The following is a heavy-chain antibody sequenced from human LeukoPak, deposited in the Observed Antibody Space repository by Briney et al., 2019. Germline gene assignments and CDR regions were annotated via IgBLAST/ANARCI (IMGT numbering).Heavy chain of an antibody. CDR2: ISSGSSQI. J-gene: IGHJ3*02. D-gene: IGHD3-3*01. CDR3: ARVGNSIFGTAMDAFDI. Sequence: PGGSLRLSCAASGFTFSSYSMNWVRQAPGKGLEWVSAISSGSSQIYYADSVRGRFTISRDNAKNSLYLQMNSLTAEDTAVYYCARVGNSIFGTAMDAFDIWSQGALVTVSS. CDR1: GFTFSSYS. V-gene: IGHV3-21*01.